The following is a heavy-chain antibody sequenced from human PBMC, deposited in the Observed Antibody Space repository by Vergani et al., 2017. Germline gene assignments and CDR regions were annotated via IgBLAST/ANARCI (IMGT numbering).Heavy chain of an antibody. CDR1: GFSLSTSGMR. D-gene: IGHD7-27*01. J-gene: IGHJ4*02. CDR3: ARSSNWGSTGFDY. CDR2: IDWDDDK. V-gene: IGHV2-70*04. Sequence: QVTLKESGPALVKPSQTLTLTCTFSGFSLSTSGMRVSWIRQPPGKALEWLARIDWDDDKFYSTSLKTRLTISKDTSKNQVVLTMTNMDPVDTATYYCARSSNWGSTGFDYWGQGTLVTVSS.